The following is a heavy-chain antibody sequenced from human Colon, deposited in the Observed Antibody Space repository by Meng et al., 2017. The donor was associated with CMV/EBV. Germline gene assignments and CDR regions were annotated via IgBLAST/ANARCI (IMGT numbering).Heavy chain of an antibody. J-gene: IGHJ6*02. Sequence: LRLSCAVYGGSFSSYYWTWLRQTPGKGLAWIGEINHSGHTNYNPSLNSRGTISVDTSKNHVSLKLSSVTAADTGVYYCASHTSITAGGDYYYGMDVWGQGTTVTVSS. CDR3: ASHTSITAGGDYYYGMDV. CDR1: GGSFSSYY. V-gene: IGHV4-34*01. D-gene: IGHD3-3*02. CDR2: INHSGHT.